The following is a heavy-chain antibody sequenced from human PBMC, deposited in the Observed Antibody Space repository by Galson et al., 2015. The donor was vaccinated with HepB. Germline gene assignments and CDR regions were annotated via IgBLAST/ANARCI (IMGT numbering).Heavy chain of an antibody. D-gene: IGHD1-26*01. CDR3: ATEPAVVVATGAD. J-gene: IGHJ4*02. CDR1: GGTFSSYA. V-gene: IGHV1-69*13. Sequence: SVKVSCKASGGTFSSYAIGWVRQAPGQGLEWMGGIIPIFGTANYAQKFQGRVTITADESTSTAYMELSSLRSEDTAVYYCATEPAVVVATGADWGQGTLVTVSS. CDR2: IIPIFGTA.